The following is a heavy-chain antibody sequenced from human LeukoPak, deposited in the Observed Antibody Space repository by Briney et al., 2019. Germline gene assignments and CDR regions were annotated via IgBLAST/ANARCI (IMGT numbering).Heavy chain of an antibody. V-gene: IGHV4-59*01. CDR1: GVSISSYY. Sequence: SETLSLTCTVSGVSISSYYWSWIRQPPGKGLEWIGYIYYSGSTNYNPSLKSRVTISVDTSKNQFSLKLSSVTAADTAVYYCARSGKLRPFDYWGQGTLVTVSS. D-gene: IGHD1-26*01. CDR2: IYYSGST. J-gene: IGHJ4*02. CDR3: ARSGKLRPFDY.